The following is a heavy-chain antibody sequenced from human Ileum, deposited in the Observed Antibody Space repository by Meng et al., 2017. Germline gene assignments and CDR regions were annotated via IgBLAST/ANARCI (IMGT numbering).Heavy chain of an antibody. CDR3: ARGGGGGWPNWFDP. D-gene: IGHD6-19*01. CDR2: VYNTGNT. V-gene: IGHV4-61*01. J-gene: IGHJ5*02. Sequence: QVRPRESGPGLVRPSETLSLTCTVSGGSVSSANSYWSWIRQTPGKGLEWIGYVYNTGNTNSNPSLRSRLTMSVDTSNSQFSLKLTSVTAADTAVYYCARGGGGGWPNWFDPWGQGTLVTVSS. CDR1: GGSVSSANSY.